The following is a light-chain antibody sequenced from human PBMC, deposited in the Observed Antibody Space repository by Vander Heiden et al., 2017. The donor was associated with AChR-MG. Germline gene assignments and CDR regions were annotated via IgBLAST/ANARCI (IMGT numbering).Light chain of an antibody. V-gene: IGLV8-61*01. Sequence: QTVVTQEPSFSVSPGGTVTLPCGLSSRSASTSYYPSWYQQTPGQAPRTLIYSTNTRSSGVPDRFSGSILGNKAALTITGAQADDESDYYCVLYMGSGRGVFGGGTKLTVL. CDR3: VLYMGSGRGV. CDR2: STN. J-gene: IGLJ3*02. CDR1: SRSASTSYY.